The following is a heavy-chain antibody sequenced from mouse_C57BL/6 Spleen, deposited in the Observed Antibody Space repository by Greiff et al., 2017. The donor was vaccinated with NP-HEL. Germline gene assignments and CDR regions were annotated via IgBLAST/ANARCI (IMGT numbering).Heavy chain of an antibody. CDR2: IHPNSGST. J-gene: IGHJ4*01. CDR1: GYTFTSYW. CDR3: ARGQLRHYAMDY. Sequence: QVQLQQPGAELVKPGASVKLSCKASGYTFTSYWMHWVKQRPGQGLEWIGMIHPNSGSTNYNEKFKSKATLTVDKSSSTAYMQLSSLTSEDSAVYYCARGQLRHYAMDYWGQGTSVTVSS. D-gene: IGHD3-2*02. V-gene: IGHV1-64*01.